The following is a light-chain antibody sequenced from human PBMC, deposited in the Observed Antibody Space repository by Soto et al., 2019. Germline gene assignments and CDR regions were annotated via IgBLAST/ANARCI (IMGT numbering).Light chain of an antibody. CDR1: QSISNH. Sequence: DIQMTQSPSSLSASVGDRVIITCRASQSISNHLNWYQQKPGKAPKLLIFAASSLQSGVPSRFSGSGSGTEFTLTISSLQPEDFATYYCQQYYSYPLTFGGGTKVDIK. CDR2: AAS. CDR3: QQYYSYPLT. V-gene: IGKV1-17*01. J-gene: IGKJ4*01.